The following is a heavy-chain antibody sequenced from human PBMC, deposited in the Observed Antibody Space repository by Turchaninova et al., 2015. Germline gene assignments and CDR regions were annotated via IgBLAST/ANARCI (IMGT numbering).Heavy chain of an antibody. V-gene: IGHV3-15*01. J-gene: IGHJ4*02. CDR3: TTDTTMIVVAHGGDY. Sequence: EVQLVESGGGLVKPGGSLRLSCAASGFTFSNAWMSWVRKAPGKGLEWVGRIKSKTEGGTTDYAAPVKGRFTISRDDSKNTLYLQMNSLKTEDTAVYYCTTDTTMIVVAHGGDYWGQGTLVTVSS. D-gene: IGHD3-22*01. CDR2: IKSKTEGGTT. CDR1: GFTFSNAW.